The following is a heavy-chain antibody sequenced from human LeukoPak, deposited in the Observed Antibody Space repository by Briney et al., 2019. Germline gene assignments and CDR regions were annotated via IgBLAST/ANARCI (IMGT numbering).Heavy chain of an antibody. CDR3: AKEEWLLAVYFDY. D-gene: IGHD3-3*01. CDR2: ISYDGSNK. V-gene: IGHV3-30*18. Sequence: SGGSLSLYCAASGFTFSSYGMHWVRQAPGKGLEWVVVISYDGSNKYYADTVKGRFTISRDNSKNTLYLQMNSLRAEDTAVYYCAKEEWLLAVYFDYWGQGTLVTVSS. J-gene: IGHJ4*02. CDR1: GFTFSSYG.